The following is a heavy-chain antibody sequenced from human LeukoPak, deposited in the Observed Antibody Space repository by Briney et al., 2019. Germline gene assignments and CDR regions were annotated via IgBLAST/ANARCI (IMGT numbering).Heavy chain of an antibody. V-gene: IGHV2-5*02. J-gene: IGHJ4*02. CDR2: IYWDDDK. D-gene: IGHD6-19*01. Sequence: SGPTLVKPTQTLTLTCTFSGFSLSTSGVGVGWIRQPPGKALEWLALIYWDDDKRYSPSPKSRLTITKDTSKNQVVLIMTNMDPVDTATYYCAHRLGSGWYDYWGQGTLVTVSS. CDR1: GFSLSTSGVG. CDR3: AHRLGSGWYDY.